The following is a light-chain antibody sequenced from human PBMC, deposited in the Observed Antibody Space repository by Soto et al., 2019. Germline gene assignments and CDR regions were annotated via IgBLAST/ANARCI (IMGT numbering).Light chain of an antibody. V-gene: IGKV2-28*01. CDR1: QSLLHSSGRYY. Sequence: DIVMTQSPLSLPVTPGEPASISCRSSQSLLHSSGRYYLDWYLQKPGQSPQLLIYLGSHRASGVPDRFSGSGSGTDFTLTISRVEAEDVGIYYCIQTMQTTFTFGRGTRVEIK. CDR2: LGS. J-gene: IGKJ4*01. CDR3: IQTMQTTFT.